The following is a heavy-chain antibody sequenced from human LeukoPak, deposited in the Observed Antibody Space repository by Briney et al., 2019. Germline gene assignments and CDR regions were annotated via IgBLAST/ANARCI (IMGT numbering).Heavy chain of an antibody. V-gene: IGHV3-7*01. CDR1: GFTFSSYR. CDR2: IKKDGSEK. J-gene: IGHJ4*02. Sequence: GGSLRLSCPASGFTFSSYRMRWVRQAPGKGLEWVANIKKDGSEKYYVDCVKGRFTLSLDNAKNSLYLQMNSLRGEDTAVYYCARGGDPYYDFWDINTGDYWGQGTLVTVSS. D-gene: IGHD3-3*01. CDR3: ARGGDPYYDFWDINTGDY.